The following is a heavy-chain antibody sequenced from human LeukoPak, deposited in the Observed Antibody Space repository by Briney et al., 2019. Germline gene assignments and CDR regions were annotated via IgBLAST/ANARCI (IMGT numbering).Heavy chain of an antibody. CDR2: IGMRGNPI. J-gene: IGHJ3*02. CDR3: ARDRDEMATITGAFDI. D-gene: IGHD5-24*01. V-gene: IGHV3-48*03. CDR1: GFSFSSYD. Sequence: GGSLRLSCAASGFSFSSYDMNWVRQAPGKGLEWVSYIGMRGNPIYYADSVKGRFTISRVNAENSLYLQMNSLRAEDTAVYYCARDRDEMATITGAFDIWGQGTMVTVSS.